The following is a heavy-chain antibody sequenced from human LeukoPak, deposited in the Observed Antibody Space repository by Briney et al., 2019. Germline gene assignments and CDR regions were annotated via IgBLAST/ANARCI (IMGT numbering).Heavy chain of an antibody. CDR2: IYYSGNT. D-gene: IGHD2-21*02. V-gene: IGHV4-59*01. J-gene: IGHJ3*01. Sequence: SGPGLVKPSETLSLTCTVSGGSISSYYWTWIRQPPGKGLECIGYIYYSGNTNYNPSLKSRVTISVDTSENQFSLKLSSVTAADTAVYYCARLSPTRYCGADCYSSGAFDVWGQGTMVSVSS. CDR1: GGSISSYY. CDR3: ARLSPTRYCGADCYSSGAFDV.